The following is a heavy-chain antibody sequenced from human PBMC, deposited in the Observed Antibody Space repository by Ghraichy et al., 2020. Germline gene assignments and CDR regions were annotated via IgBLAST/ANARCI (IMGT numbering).Heavy chain of an antibody. V-gene: IGHV4-39*01. CDR1: GGSISSSSYY. J-gene: IGHJ2*01. CDR2: AYYSGSA. CDR3: ARHLKYWYFDL. Sequence: SETLSLTCNVSGGSISSSSYYWGWIRQPPGMGLEWIGTAYYSGSAYYNPSLKSRVTISVDTSKNQFSLRLGSATAADTAVYYCARHLKYWYFDLWGRGSLVTVS.